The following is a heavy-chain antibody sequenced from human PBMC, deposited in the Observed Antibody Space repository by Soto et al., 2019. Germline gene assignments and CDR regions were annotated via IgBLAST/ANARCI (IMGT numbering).Heavy chain of an antibody. J-gene: IGHJ5*02. CDR1: GYTFSIYS. CDR2: INTSGGTT. Sequence: QVQLVQSGAEVKKPGASVKVSCTASGYTFSIYSMHWLRQAPGQGLEWMGAINTSGGTTSHAQKFQGRFTMTRDTSTSTVYMELPSLRSEDTAVYYCAREYRSGYNPYNWFDPWGQGTLITVSS. CDR3: AREYRSGYNPYNWFDP. V-gene: IGHV1-46*01. D-gene: IGHD5-12*01.